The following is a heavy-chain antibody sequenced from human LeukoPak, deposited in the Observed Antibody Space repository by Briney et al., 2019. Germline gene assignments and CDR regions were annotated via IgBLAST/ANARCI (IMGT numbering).Heavy chain of an antibody. D-gene: IGHD2-15*01. CDR1: GGPLSSGVYY. Sequence: SQTLPLTCTLSGGPLSSGVYYERWIPQPPGKGLECIGYIYYSERTYYTPPLKTRVTISVDTSKNQFSLKLSSVTAADTAVYYCATYVDIVATTTGGCSGGSCYSGDAFDIWGQGTMVTVSS. CDR2: IYYSERT. CDR3: ATYVDIVATTTGGCSGGSCYSGDAFDI. J-gene: IGHJ3*02. V-gene: IGHV4-30-4*01.